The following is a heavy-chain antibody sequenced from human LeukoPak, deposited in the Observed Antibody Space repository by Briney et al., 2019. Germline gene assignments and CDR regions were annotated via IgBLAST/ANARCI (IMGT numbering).Heavy chain of an antibody. CDR1: GFTFCTYW. Sequence: GGSLRLSCAASGFTFCTYWMHWVRQAPGKELVWFSRINSDGSSTSYADSVKGRFTISRDNAKNTLYLQMNSLRAEDTAVYYCAREDDGRWYGRLFDYWGQGTLVTVSS. D-gene: IGHD6-13*01. CDR3: AREDDGRWYGRLFDY. J-gene: IGHJ4*02. CDR2: INSDGSST. V-gene: IGHV3-74*01.